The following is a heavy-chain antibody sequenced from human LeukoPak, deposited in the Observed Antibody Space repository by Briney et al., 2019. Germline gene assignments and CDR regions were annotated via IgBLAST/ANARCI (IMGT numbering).Heavy chain of an antibody. CDR3: ARSGRYAFDI. D-gene: IGHD2-15*01. CDR1: GGSVSSGSYY. V-gene: IGHV4-61*01. CDR2: IYYSGST. Sequence: SETLSLTCTVSGGSVSSGSYYWSWIRQPPGTGLEWIGYIYYSGSTNYNPSLKSRVTISVDTSKNQFSLKLSSVTAADTAVYYCARSGRYAFDIWGQGTMVTVSS. J-gene: IGHJ3*02.